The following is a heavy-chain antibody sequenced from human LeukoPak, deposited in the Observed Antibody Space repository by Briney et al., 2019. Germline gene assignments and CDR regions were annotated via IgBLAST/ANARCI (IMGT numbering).Heavy chain of an antibody. CDR1: GGSISSYY. CDR3: AKSGNIYYMDV. J-gene: IGHJ6*03. V-gene: IGHV4-59*01. CDR2: IHYSGST. Sequence: PSETLSLTCSVSGGSISSYYWNWIRQPPGKGLERIGNIHYSGSTNYNPSLKSRVTISVDTSKNQFSLKLSSVTAADTAVYYCAKSGNIYYMDVWGKGTTVTVSS. D-gene: IGHD3-3*01.